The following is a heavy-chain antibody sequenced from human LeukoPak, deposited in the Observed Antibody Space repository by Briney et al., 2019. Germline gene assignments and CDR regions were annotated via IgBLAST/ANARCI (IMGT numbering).Heavy chain of an antibody. D-gene: IGHD6-13*01. CDR3: ARHIGASSWYSSRLLGMDV. V-gene: IGHV4-34*01. Sequence: SETLSLTCAVYGGSFSGYYWSWIRQPPGKGLEWIGEINHSGSTNYNPSLKSRVTISVDTSKNQFSLKLSSVTAADTAVYYCARHIGASSWYSSRLLGMDVWGQGTTVTVSS. J-gene: IGHJ6*02. CDR2: INHSGST. CDR1: GGSFSGYY.